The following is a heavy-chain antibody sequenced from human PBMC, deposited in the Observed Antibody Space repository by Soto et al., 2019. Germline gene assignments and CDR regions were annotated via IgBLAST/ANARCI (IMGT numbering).Heavy chain of an antibody. V-gene: IGHV4-30-4*01. J-gene: IGHJ5*02. D-gene: IGHD2-2*01. CDR2: IYYSGST. Sequence: LSLTCTVSGGSISSGDYYWSWIRQPPGKGLEWIGYIYYSGSTYYNPSLKSRVTISVDTSKNQFSLKLSSVTAADTAVYYCARATIVLVPAAMVSHWFDPWGQGTLVTVSS. CDR3: ARATIVLVPAAMVSHWFDP. CDR1: GGSISSGDYY.